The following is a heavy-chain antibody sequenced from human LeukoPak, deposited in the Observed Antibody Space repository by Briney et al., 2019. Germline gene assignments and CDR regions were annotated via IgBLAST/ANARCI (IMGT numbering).Heavy chain of an antibody. Sequence: PSQTLSLTCTVSGGSITSGGYYWSWLRQHPGKGLEWIVYIYYSGSTYYNPSLKSRVTISVDTSKNQFSLKLSSVTAADTAVYYCARARRDGYNYDDYYYHYYMDVWGKGTTVTVSS. J-gene: IGHJ6*03. D-gene: IGHD5-24*01. V-gene: IGHV4-31*03. CDR1: GGSITSGGYY. CDR2: IYYSGST. CDR3: ARARRDGYNYDDYYYHYYMDV.